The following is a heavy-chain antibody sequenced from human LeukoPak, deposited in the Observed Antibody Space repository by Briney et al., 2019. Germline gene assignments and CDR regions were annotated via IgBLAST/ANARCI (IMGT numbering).Heavy chain of an antibody. Sequence: PSETLSFTCTVSGGSINSRSYYWGWMRQPPGKGLEWIGSVCYSGTTYYNPSLKSRVSISEDTTKNQFSLELSSVTAADTAVYYCARRATTVTTGYYYYYMDVWGKGTTVTVSS. D-gene: IGHD4-17*01. CDR2: VCYSGTT. CDR1: GGSINSRSYY. V-gene: IGHV4-39*01. J-gene: IGHJ6*03. CDR3: ARRATTVTTGYYYYYMDV.